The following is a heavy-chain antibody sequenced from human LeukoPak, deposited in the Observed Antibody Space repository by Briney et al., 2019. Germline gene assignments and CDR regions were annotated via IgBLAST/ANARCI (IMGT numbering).Heavy chain of an antibody. CDR2: FDPEDGET. CDR1: GYTLTELS. D-gene: IGHD6-19*01. Sequence: ASVKVSCKVSGYTLTELSMHWVRQAPGKGLEWMGGFDPEDGETIYAQKFQGRVTMTEDTSTDTAYMELSSLRSEDTAVYYCATGNGWLGNLGYWGQGTLVTVSS. CDR3: ATGNGWLGNLGY. J-gene: IGHJ4*02. V-gene: IGHV1-24*01.